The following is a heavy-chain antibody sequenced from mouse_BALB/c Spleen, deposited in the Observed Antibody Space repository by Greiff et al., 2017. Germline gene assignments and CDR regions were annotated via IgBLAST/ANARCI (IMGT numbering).Heavy chain of an antibody. CDR1: GYAFSSSW. V-gene: IGHV1-82*01. J-gene: IGHJ2*01. CDR3: ARRSATYFSDY. CDR2: IYPGDGDT. D-gene: IGHD1-2*01. Sequence: QVQLQQSGPELVKPGASVKISCKASGYAFSSSWMNWVKQRPGQGLEWIGRIYPGDGDTNYNGKFKGKATLTADKSSSTAYMQLSSLTSVDSAVYFCARRSATYFSDYWGQGTTLTVSS.